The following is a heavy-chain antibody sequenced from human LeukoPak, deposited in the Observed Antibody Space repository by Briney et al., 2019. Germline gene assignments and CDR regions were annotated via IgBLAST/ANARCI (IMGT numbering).Heavy chain of an antibody. J-gene: IGHJ5*02. CDR3: ARRQGSSENNWFDP. CDR1: GGSISSSSYY. D-gene: IGHD6-6*01. CDR2: IYYSGST. V-gene: IGHV4-39*01. Sequence: LSETLSLTCTVSGGSISSSSYYWGWIRQPPGKGLEWIGSIYYSGSTYYNPSLKSRVTISVDASKNQFSLKLSSVTAADTAVYYCARRQGSSENNWFDPWGQGTLVTVSS.